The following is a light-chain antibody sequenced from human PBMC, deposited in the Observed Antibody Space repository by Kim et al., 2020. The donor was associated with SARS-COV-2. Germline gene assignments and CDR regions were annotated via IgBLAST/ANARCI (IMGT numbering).Light chain of an antibody. V-gene: IGLV2-14*03. J-gene: IGLJ2*01. Sequence: SITIVCTGTSSDVSGYNYVSWDQQHPGKAPKLMIYDVNNRPSGVSDRFSGSKSGNTASLTISGLQPEDEADYYCSSYTSSSLLDVFGGGTKLTVL. CDR1: SSDVSGYNY. CDR3: SSYTSSSLLDV. CDR2: DVN.